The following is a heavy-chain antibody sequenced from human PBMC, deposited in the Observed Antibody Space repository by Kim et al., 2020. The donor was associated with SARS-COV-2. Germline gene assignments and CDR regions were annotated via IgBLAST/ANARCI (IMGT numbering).Heavy chain of an antibody. J-gene: IGHJ4*02. CDR1: GFTFSSYA. V-gene: IGHV3-30*04. Sequence: GGSLRLSCAASGFTFSSYAMHWVRQAPGKGLEWVAVISYDGSNKYYADSVKGRFTISRDNSKNTLYLQMNSLRAEDTAVYYCARVTDGYNWNYFDYWGQGTLVTVSS. CDR3: ARVTDGYNWNYFDY. CDR2: ISYDGSNK. D-gene: IGHD5-12*01.